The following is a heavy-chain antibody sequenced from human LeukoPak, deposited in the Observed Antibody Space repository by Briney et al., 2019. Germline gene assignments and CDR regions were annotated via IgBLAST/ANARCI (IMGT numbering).Heavy chain of an antibody. V-gene: IGHV4-59*01. CDR3: ARVRYGDCFDY. CDR2: IYYSGST. D-gene: IGHD4-17*01. CDR1: GGSISSYY. J-gene: IGHJ4*02. Sequence: PSETLSLTCTVSGGSISSYYWSWSRQPPGEGQGWIGYIYYSGSTNYNPSLKSRVTISVDTSKNQFSLKLSSVPAADTAVYYCARVRYGDCFDYWGQGTLVTVSS.